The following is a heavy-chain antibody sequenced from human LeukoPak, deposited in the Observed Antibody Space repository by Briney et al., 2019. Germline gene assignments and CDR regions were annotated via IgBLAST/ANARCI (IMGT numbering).Heavy chain of an antibody. CDR3: ARDQDTMVRGVIIGANDY. D-gene: IGHD3-10*01. CDR2: ISSSSSYI. Sequence: PGGSLRLSCAASGFTFSSYSMNWVRQAPGKGLEWVSSISSSSSYIYYADSVKGRFTISRDNAKNSLYLQMNSLRAEDTAVYYCARDQDTMVRGVIIGANDYWGQGTLVTVSS. J-gene: IGHJ4*02. V-gene: IGHV3-21*01. CDR1: GFTFSSYS.